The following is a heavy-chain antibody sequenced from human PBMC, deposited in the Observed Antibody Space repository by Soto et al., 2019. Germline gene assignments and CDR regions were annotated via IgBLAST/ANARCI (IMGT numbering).Heavy chain of an antibody. J-gene: IGHJ5*02. D-gene: IGHD3-10*01. Sequence: EVQLLESGGGLVQPGGSLILSCAASGFTFKNFAVSWVRQAPGKGMEWVSAIGGSGSSANYADSVKGRFTVSRDDSKSTLYLQMSGLRVDDTALYYCAKDAVAYNGEWDWFDLWGQGTLVTVSS. CDR1: GFTFKNFA. CDR3: AKDAVAYNGEWDWFDL. V-gene: IGHV3-23*01. CDR2: IGGSGSSA.